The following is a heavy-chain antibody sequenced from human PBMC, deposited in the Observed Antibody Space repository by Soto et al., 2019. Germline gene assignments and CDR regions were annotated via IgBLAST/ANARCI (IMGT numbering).Heavy chain of an antibody. J-gene: IGHJ4*02. Sequence: GASVKVSCKASGYTFTSYGISWVRQAPGQGLEWMGWISAYNGNTNYAQKLQGRVTMTTDTSTSTAYMELRSLRSDDTAVYYCARDAPPPDIVVVPAASKNMCDYWGQGTLVTVSS. D-gene: IGHD2-2*01. V-gene: IGHV1-18*01. CDR2: ISAYNGNT. CDR1: GYTFTSYG. CDR3: ARDAPPPDIVVVPAASKNMCDY.